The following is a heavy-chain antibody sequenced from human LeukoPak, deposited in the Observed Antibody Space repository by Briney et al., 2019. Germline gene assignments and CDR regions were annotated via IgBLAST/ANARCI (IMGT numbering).Heavy chain of an antibody. J-gene: IGHJ4*02. CDR2: ISASSNTI. CDR3: ARDQGTTVVTPLL. D-gene: IGHD4-23*01. V-gene: IGHV3-48*01. CDR1: GFTFSSYS. Sequence: GGSLRLSCAASGFTFSSYSMNWVRQAPGKGLEWVSYISASSNTIYYADSVKGRFTISRDNSKNTLYLQMNSLRAEDTAVYYCARDQGTTVVTPLLWGQGTLVTVSS.